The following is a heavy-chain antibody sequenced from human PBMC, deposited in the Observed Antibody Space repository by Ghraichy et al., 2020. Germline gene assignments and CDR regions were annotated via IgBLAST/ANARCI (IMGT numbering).Heavy chain of an antibody. V-gene: IGHV4-39*07. J-gene: IGHJ4*02. CDR1: GGSISSSSYY. D-gene: IGHD5-18*01. CDR3: ARDLGYSCVDY. CDR2: IYYSGST. Sequence: SETLSLTCTVSGGSISSSSYYWGWIRQPPGKGLEWIGSIYYSGSTYYNPSLKSRVTISVDTSKNQFSLKLSSVTAADTAVYYCARDLGYSCVDYWGQGTLVTVSS.